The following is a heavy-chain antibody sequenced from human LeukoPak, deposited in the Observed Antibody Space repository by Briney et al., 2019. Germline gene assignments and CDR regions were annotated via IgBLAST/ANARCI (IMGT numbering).Heavy chain of an antibody. CDR3: ARPTAMVRGAWEY. CDR1: GFTFSSNW. CDR2: INQDGSEK. J-gene: IGHJ4*02. Sequence: GGSLRLSCAASGFTFSSNWMSWVRQAPGKGLEWVANINQDGSEKYYVDSVKGRFTISRDNAKNSLYLQMNSLRAEDTAVYYCARPTAMVRGAWEYWGQGTLVTVSS. D-gene: IGHD3-10*01. V-gene: IGHV3-7*01.